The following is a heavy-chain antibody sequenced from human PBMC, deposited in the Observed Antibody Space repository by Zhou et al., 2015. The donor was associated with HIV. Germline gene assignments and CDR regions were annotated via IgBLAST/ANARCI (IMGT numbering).Heavy chain of an antibody. CDR1: GYSFTEYA. CDR3: ARDDGLVVVATPTRRTVDYRYHALDI. Sequence: QVQFVQSGAEKKEPGASVKISCEASGYSFTEYAIQWVRQAPGQRLEWMGWINADNGDTKYSQKFQARLSIVRETSARTVYMELTSLTSEDTAVYYCARDDGLVVVATPTRRTVDYRYHALDIWGQGTAVTVSS. CDR2: INADNGDT. D-gene: IGHD2-2*01. J-gene: IGHJ6*02. V-gene: IGHV1-3*05.